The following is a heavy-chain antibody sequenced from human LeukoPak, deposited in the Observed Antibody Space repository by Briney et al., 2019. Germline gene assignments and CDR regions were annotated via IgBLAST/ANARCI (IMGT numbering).Heavy chain of an antibody. D-gene: IGHD6-6*01. Sequence: GGSLRLSCAASGFTFSSYAISWVRQAPGKGLEWVSTISGSGGGTYYADSVKGRFTISRDNSKNTLYLQMNSLRAEDTAVYYCAKDQIEAHPDTFDYWGQGTLVTVSS. CDR1: GFTFSSYA. J-gene: IGHJ4*02. CDR2: ISGSGGGT. V-gene: IGHV3-23*01. CDR3: AKDQIEAHPDTFDY.